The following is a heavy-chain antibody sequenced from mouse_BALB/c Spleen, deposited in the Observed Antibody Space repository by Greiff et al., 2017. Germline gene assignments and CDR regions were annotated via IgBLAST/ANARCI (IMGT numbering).Heavy chain of an antibody. J-gene: IGHJ4*01. CDR3: ASPYGNITMLWPGYAMDY. D-gene: IGHD2-1*01. Sequence: EVQLQQSGAELVKPGASVKLSCTASGFNIKDTYMHWVKQRPEQGLEWIGRIDPANGNTKYDPKFQGKATITADTSSNTAYLQLSSLTSEDTAVYYCASPYGNITMLWPGYAMDYWGQGTSVTVSS. CDR1: GFNIKDTY. V-gene: IGHV14-3*02. CDR2: IDPANGNT.